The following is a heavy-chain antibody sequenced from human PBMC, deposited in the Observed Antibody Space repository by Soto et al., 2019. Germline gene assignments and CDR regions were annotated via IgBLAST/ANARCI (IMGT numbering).Heavy chain of an antibody. CDR1: GFTFSNYG. D-gene: IGHD3-22*01. V-gene: IGHV3-30*03. J-gene: IGHJ4*02. CDR3: ATRGGGGYDSNKDHSSGLLMGPS. CDR2: ISYDGSYG. Sequence: PWGSLKLSGAASGFTFSNYGMHWVRQAPGKGLEWVALISYDGSYGNYAESVKWRFTMSRDNSKSTLWLRMNSLRVEDTAVYYCATRGGGGYDSNKDHSSGLLMGPSWGQGTLVTVSS.